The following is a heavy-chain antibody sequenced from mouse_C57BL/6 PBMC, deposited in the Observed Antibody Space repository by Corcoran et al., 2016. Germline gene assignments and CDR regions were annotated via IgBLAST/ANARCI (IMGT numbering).Heavy chain of an antibody. CDR3: AGSYYSNSMDYAMDY. Sequence: EVQLQQSGPELVKPGASVKISCKASGYTFTDYYMNWVKQSHGKSLEWIGDINPNNGGTSYNQKFKGKATLTVDKSSSTAYMELRSLTSEDSAVYYCAGSYYSNSMDYAMDYWGQGTSVTVSS. J-gene: IGHJ4*01. CDR1: GYTFTDYY. V-gene: IGHV1-26*01. CDR2: INPNNGGT. D-gene: IGHD2-5*01.